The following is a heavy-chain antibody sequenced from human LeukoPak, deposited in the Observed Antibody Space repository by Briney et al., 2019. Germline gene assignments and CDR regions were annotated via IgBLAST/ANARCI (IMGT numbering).Heavy chain of an antibody. J-gene: IGHJ3*02. V-gene: IGHV1-3*01. CDR3: ARGEWEPEAFDI. Sequence: GASVKVSCKASGYSFSLYGITWVRQAPGQRLEWMGWINAGNGNTKYSQKFQGRVTITRDTSASTAYMELSSLRSEDTAVYYCARGEWEPEAFDIWGQGTMVTVSS. D-gene: IGHD1-26*01. CDR1: GYSFSLYG. CDR2: INAGNGNT.